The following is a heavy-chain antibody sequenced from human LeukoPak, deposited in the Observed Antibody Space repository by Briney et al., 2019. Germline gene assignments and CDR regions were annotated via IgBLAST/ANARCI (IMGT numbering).Heavy chain of an antibody. CDR2: IYYSGST. D-gene: IGHD2-21*02. CDR3: ASGSWVVTPMDV. CDR1: GGSVGSSSYY. J-gene: IGHJ6*02. Sequence: SETLSLTCTVSGGSVGSSSYYWSWIRQPPGKGLEWIGYIYYSGSTNYNPSLKSRVTISVDASKNQFSLKLSSVTAADTAVYYCASGSWVVTPMDVWGQGTTVTVSS. V-gene: IGHV4-61*01.